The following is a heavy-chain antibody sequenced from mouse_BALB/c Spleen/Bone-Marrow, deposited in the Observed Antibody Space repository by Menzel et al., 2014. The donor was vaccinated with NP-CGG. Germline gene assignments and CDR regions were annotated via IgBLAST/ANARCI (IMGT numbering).Heavy chain of an antibody. D-gene: IGHD1-1*01. J-gene: IGHJ2*01. CDR3: ARSTTTDYFDY. Sequence: VQGVESGPGLVAPSQSLSITCTVSGFSLTSYGLHWVRQPPGKGLEWLGVIWAGGTTNYNSALMSRLSISKDNSKSQVFLKMNSLQTDDAAMYYCARSTTTDYFDYWGQGTTLTVSS. CDR1: GFSLTSYG. CDR2: IWAGGTT. V-gene: IGHV2-9*02.